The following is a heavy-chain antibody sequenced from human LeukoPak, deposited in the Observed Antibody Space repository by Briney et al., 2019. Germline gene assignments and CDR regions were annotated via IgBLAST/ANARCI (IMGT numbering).Heavy chain of an antibody. CDR1: GFTFSSYA. Sequence: GGSLRLSCAASGFTFSSYAMHWVRQAPGKGLEWVAVISYDGSNKYYADSVKGRFTVSRDDSKNTLYLQMNSLRGDDTAVYYCAKDGTSYYYIYYWGQGTLVTVSS. CDR2: ISYDGSNK. V-gene: IGHV3-30*04. CDR3: AKDGTSYYYIYY. D-gene: IGHD2/OR15-2a*01. J-gene: IGHJ4*02.